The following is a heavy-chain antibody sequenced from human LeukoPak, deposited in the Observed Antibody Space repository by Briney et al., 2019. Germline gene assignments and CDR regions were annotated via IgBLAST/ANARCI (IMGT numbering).Heavy chain of an antibody. Sequence: ASVKVSCKASGYTFTSYGISWVRQAPGQGLEWMGWISAYNGNTNYAQKLQGRVTMTTDTSTSTAYTELRSLRSDDTAVYYCARARQGGLYYYYYMDVWGKGTTVTVSS. CDR3: ARARQGGLYYYYYMDV. D-gene: IGHD1-26*01. CDR2: ISAYNGNT. CDR1: GYTFTSYG. J-gene: IGHJ6*03. V-gene: IGHV1-18*01.